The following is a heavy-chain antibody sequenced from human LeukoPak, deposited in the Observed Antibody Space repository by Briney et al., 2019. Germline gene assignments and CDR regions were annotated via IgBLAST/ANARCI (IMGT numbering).Heavy chain of an antibody. CDR1: GFTFSSYS. Sequence: GGSLRLSCAASGFTFSSYSMTWVRQAPGRGLEWVSAISGTSGSTYYADSVKGRFTISRDNSKNTLYLQMNSLRAEDTAVYYCAKDRAAAGTGEWFDPWGQGTLVTVSS. D-gene: IGHD6-13*01. CDR2: ISGTSGST. CDR3: AKDRAAAGTGEWFDP. V-gene: IGHV3-23*01. J-gene: IGHJ5*02.